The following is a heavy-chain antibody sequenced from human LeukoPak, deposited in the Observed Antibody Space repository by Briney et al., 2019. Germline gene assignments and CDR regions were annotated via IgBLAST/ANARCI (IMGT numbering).Heavy chain of an antibody. CDR2: INHSGST. J-gene: IGHJ4*02. D-gene: IGHD3-22*01. CDR3: ARGGGYLVDY. Sequence: KASETLSLTCAVYGGSFSGYYWSWIRQPPGKGLEWIGEINHSGSTNYNPSLKSRVTISVDTSKNQFSLKLSSVTAADTAVYYCARGGGYLVDYWGQGTLVTVSS. CDR1: GGSFSGYY. V-gene: IGHV4-34*01.